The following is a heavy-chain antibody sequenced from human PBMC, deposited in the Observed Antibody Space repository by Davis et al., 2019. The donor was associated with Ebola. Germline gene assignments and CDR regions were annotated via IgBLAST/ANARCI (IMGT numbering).Heavy chain of an antibody. V-gene: IGHV5-51*01. J-gene: IGHJ4*02. D-gene: IGHD2-8*01. Sequence: GESLKISCKASGYSFTTYWIVWVRQMPGKGLECMGIIFPGDSDTRYSPSFQGQDTISADKSISTAYLQWSSLKASDTAMYYCARPRRYCTNGVCYGEGFDYWGQGTLVTVSS. CDR2: IFPGDSDT. CDR3: ARPRRYCTNGVCYGEGFDY. CDR1: GYSFTTYW.